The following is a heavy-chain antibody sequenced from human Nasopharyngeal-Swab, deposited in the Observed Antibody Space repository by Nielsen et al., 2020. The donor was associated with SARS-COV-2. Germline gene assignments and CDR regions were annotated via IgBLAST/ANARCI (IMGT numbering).Heavy chain of an antibody. CDR1: GFTFDDYG. CDR3: ARDRIRGYNWKSGSDY. D-gene: IGHD1-20*01. J-gene: IGHJ4*02. CDR2: INWNGGST. Sequence: WWSLRLSFAASGFTFDDYGMSWVRQAPGKGLDWVSGINWNGGSTGYADSVKGRFTISRDNAKNSLYMQMNSLRGEDTALYYCARDRIRGYNWKSGSDYWGQGTLVTVSS. V-gene: IGHV3-20*03.